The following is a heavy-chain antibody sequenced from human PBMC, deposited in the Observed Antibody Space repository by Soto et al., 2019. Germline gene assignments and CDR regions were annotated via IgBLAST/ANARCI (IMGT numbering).Heavy chain of an antibody. CDR1: GFSLTGYY. Sequence: GASVKVSSKASGFSLTGYYFHWIRAAPGQGLEWLGWINPNTGGTTYEQKFQGRVTLTWDTSINTAYMELSSLRPDETAMYYCARERYKVLSYGMDVWGQGTSVTVSS. V-gene: IGHV1-2*02. J-gene: IGHJ6*02. CDR3: ARERYKVLSYGMDV. CDR2: INPNTGGT. D-gene: IGHD1-1*01.